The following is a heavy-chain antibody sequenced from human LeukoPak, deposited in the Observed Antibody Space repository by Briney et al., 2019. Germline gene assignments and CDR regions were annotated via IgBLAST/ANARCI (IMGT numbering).Heavy chain of an antibody. CDR2: ISAYNGNT. CDR1: GYTFTSYG. J-gene: IGHJ6*02. CDR3: ARPTPSVVAATRRDKTHYYYYGMDV. Sequence: WASVKVSCKASGYTFTSYGISWVRQAPGQGLEWMGWISAYNGNTNYAQKLQGRVTMTTDTSTSTAYMELRSLRSDDTAVYYCARPTPSVVAATRRDKTHYYYYGMDVWGQGTTVTVSS. V-gene: IGHV1-18*01. D-gene: IGHD2-15*01.